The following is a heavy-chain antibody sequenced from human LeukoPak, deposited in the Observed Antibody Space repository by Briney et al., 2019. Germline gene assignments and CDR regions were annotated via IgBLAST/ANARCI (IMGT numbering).Heavy chain of an antibody. CDR3: TRDPLPSSSWYYPPFDY. Sequence: GGSLRLSCTASGFTFGDYAMSWFRQAPGKGLERVGFIRSKAYGGTTEYAASVKGRFTISRDDSKSIAYLQMNSLKTEDTAVYYCTRDPLPSSSWYYPPFDYWGQGTLVTVSS. CDR2: IRSKAYGGTT. J-gene: IGHJ4*02. D-gene: IGHD6-13*01. CDR1: GFTFGDYA. V-gene: IGHV3-49*03.